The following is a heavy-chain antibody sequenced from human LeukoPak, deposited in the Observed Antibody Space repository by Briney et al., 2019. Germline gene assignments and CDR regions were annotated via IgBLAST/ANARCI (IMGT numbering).Heavy chain of an antibody. D-gene: IGHD6-19*01. Sequence: HRGGSLRLPCAASGYTFSSYAMSWVRQAPGKGLQWVSSISGSGDSTYYADSVKGRFTISRDNSNNKLYLQMNSLRAEDTAVYYCAILIAVSGAATFYWGQGAL. CDR2: ISGSGDST. CDR3: AILIAVSGAATFY. J-gene: IGHJ4*02. CDR1: GYTFSSYA. V-gene: IGHV3-23*01.